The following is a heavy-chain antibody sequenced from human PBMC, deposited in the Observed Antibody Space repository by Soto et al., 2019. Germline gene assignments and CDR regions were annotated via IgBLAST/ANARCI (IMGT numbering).Heavy chain of an antibody. V-gene: IGHV1-2*04. CDR1: GYTFTGYY. CDR2: INPNSGGT. CDR3: ARDLPTTNSYGYYYYGMDV. Sequence: ASVKVSCKASGYTFTGYYMHWVRQAPGQGLEWMGWINPNSGGTNYAQKFQGWVTMTRDTSISTAYMELSRLRSDDTAVYYCARDLPTTNSYGYYYYGMDVGGQGTTVTVSS. D-gene: IGHD5-18*01. J-gene: IGHJ6*02.